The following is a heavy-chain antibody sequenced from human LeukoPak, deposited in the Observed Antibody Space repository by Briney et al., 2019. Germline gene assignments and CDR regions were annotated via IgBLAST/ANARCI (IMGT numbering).Heavy chain of an antibody. CDR1: GGTINNYY. Sequence: SETLSLTCTVSGGTINNYYWTWIRQPPGKSLEWIGYMYYIGTTNYNPSFKSRVTMSVDPSKNQFSLQLTSVTLADTAVYYCARLPPSGSLGVTDAFDIWGQGTMVTVSS. CDR2: MYYIGTT. J-gene: IGHJ3*02. D-gene: IGHD3-3*01. CDR3: ARLPPSGSLGVTDAFDI. V-gene: IGHV4-59*01.